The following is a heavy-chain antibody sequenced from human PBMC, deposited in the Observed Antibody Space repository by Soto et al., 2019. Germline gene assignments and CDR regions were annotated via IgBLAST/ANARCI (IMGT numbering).Heavy chain of an antibody. V-gene: IGHV4-34*01. CDR2: INHSGST. D-gene: IGHD3-3*01. CDR1: GGSFSGYY. CDR3: ARARFFGVVAYRALYYYGMDV. Sequence: PSETLSLTCAVYGGSFSGYYWSWIRQPPGKGLEWIGEINHSGSTNYNPSLKSRVTISVDTSKNQFSLKLSSVTAADTAVYYCARARFFGVVAYRALYYYGMDVWGQGTTVTVSS. J-gene: IGHJ6*02.